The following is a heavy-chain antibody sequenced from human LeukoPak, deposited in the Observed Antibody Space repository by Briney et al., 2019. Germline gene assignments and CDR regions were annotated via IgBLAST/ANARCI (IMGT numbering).Heavy chain of an antibody. Sequence: GSLRPSCAASGFTFSTYWMSWVRQAPGKGLEWVANIRQDRSEKYYVDSVKGRFTISRDNAKNSLYLQMNSLRAEDTAVYYCAKSADPGVYYFDYWGQGTLVTVSS. CDR3: AKSADPGVYYFDY. D-gene: IGHD7-27*01. CDR1: GFTFSTYW. CDR2: IRQDRSEK. J-gene: IGHJ4*02. V-gene: IGHV3-7*05.